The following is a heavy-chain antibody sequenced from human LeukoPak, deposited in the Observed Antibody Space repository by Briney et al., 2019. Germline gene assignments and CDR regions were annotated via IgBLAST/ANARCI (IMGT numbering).Heavy chain of an antibody. CDR1: GYTFTSYY. D-gene: IGHD6-19*01. CDR3: ARDLDTTGWAGGFDI. V-gene: IGHV1-46*01. J-gene: IGHJ3*02. CDR2: INPSGGST. Sequence: ASVKVSCKASGYTFTSYYMHWVRQAPGQGLEWMGIINPSGGSTSYAQKFQGRVTVTRDTSTSTVYMELSSLRSDDTAVYYCARDLDTTGWAGGFDIWGQGTMVTVSS.